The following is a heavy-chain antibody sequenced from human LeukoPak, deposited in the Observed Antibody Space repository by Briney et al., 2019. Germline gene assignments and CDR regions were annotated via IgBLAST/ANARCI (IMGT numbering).Heavy chain of an antibody. CDR3: ARRYYGSGVDY. J-gene: IGHJ4*02. Sequence: SETLSLTCAVYGGSFSGYYWSWIRQPPGKGLEWIGEINHSGSTNYNPSLKSRVTISVDTSKNQSSLKLSSVTAADTAVYYCARRYYGSGVDYWGQGTLVTVSS. V-gene: IGHV4-34*01. D-gene: IGHD3-10*01. CDR2: INHSGST. CDR1: GGSFSGYY.